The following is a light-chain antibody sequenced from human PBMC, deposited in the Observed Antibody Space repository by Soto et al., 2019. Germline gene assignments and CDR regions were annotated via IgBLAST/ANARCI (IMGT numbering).Light chain of an antibody. CDR3: SSYEASNNVYFV. V-gene: IGLV2-8*01. Sequence: QSALTQPPSASGSPGQSVTISCTGTSSDVGGYNYVSWYQQYPGRAPKLMIYEVTKRPSVVPDRFSGSKSGNTASLTVSGLQAEDDADYYCSSYEASNNVYFVFGGGTKLTVL. CDR1: SSDVGGYNY. J-gene: IGLJ3*02. CDR2: EVT.